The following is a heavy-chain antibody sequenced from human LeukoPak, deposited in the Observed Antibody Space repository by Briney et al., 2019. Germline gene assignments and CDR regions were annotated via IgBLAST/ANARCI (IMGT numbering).Heavy chain of an antibody. Sequence: SETLSLTCTVSGGSISSSSYYWGWIRQPPGKGLEWIGSIYYSGSTYYNPSLKSRVTISVDTSKNQFSLKLSSVTAADTAVYYCARDPYSGYDWAGYYFDYWGQGTLVTVSS. J-gene: IGHJ4*02. V-gene: IGHV4-39*07. D-gene: IGHD5-12*01. CDR3: ARDPYSGYDWAGYYFDY. CDR1: GGSISSSSYY. CDR2: IYYSGST.